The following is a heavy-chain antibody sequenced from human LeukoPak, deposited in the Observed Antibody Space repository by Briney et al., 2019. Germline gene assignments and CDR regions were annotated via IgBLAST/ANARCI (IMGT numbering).Heavy chain of an antibody. D-gene: IGHD6-13*01. J-gene: IGHJ3*02. CDR1: GFSLSTSGVG. Sequence: SGPTLVNPTQTLTLTCTFSGFSLSTSGVGVGWIRQPPGKALEWLALIYWDDDKRYSPSLKSRLTITKDTSKNQVVLTMTNMDPVDTATYYCAREYSSSRYEALDAFDIWGQGTMVTVSS. CDR2: IYWDDDK. CDR3: AREYSSSRYEALDAFDI. V-gene: IGHV2-5*02.